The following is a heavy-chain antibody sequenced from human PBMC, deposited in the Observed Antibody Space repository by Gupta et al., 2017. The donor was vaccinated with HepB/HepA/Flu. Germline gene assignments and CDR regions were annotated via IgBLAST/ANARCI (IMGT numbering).Heavy chain of an antibody. CDR3: TRRSNYYMDV. D-gene: IGHD2-2*01. CDR1: GVSLGVFS. V-gene: IGHV3-73*02. Sequence: EVQLVESGGGLVQPGGSLKLSCAASGVSLGVFSIHWVRQAPGKGLEWVGRIRSRADSYATAYAASVKGRFTISRFDSKDTAYLQMNSLKTEDTAVYFCTRRSNYYMDVWGKGTTVTVS. J-gene: IGHJ6*03. CDR2: IRSRADSYAT.